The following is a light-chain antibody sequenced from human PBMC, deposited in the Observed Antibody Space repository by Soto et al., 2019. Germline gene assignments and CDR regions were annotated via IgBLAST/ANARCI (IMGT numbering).Light chain of an antibody. CDR1: QGISQY. CDR3: QQVNYYPFT. CDR2: AAV. V-gene: IGKV1-9*01. J-gene: IGKJ4*01. Sequence: DIQMTQSPSTLSASVGDRVTITFRASQGISQYVAWYQQKPGKAPKLLVYAAVVLQDGVPSRFSGTGSATEFILIINGLQPEDFATYYCQQVNYYPFTFGGGTKVDIK.